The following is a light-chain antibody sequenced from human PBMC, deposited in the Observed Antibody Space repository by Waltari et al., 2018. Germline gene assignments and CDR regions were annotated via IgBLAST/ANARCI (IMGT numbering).Light chain of an antibody. CDR3: AAWDDSLSGVV. J-gene: IGLJ2*01. CDR2: SGN. V-gene: IGLV1-44*01. CDR1: SSNIGSDS. Sequence: QSLLTQPPSASGTPGQRVTIPCSGSSSNIGSDSVNWYLHLPGTAPKLLIYSGNQRPSGVPDRFSGSRSGTSASLAISGLQSEDEADYYCAAWDDSLSGVVFGGGTKVTVL.